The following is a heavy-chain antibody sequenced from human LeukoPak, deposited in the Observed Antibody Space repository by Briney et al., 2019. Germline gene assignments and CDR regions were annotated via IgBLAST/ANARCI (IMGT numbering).Heavy chain of an antibody. CDR1: GGSISSDY. J-gene: IGHJ4*02. Sequence: SATLSLTCTVSGGSISSDYWSSIRQPPGRGLEWSGYIYYRGSTNYNSSLKSRVTISLDTSKNQVSLELSSVTAADTAVYYCARGITIFGVVSHFDYWGQGTLVTVSS. CDR2: IYYRGST. D-gene: IGHD3-3*01. CDR3: ARGITIFGVVSHFDY. V-gene: IGHV4-59*01.